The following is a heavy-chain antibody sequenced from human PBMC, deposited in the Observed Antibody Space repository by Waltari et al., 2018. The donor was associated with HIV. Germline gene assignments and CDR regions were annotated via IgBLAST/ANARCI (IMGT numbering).Heavy chain of an antibody. V-gene: IGHV3-23*01. CDR3: AKDLYCGVGTCYSRVFDY. CDR2: VSASGDDS. CDR1: GFIFKDFG. Sequence: EIQLLEFGGDLVQPGGSLRLSCRTSGFIFKDFGLTWVRQAPGKGLEWVSSVSASGDDSHYADSVKGRFTVSRDKSTNTLFLQMNSLRVEDTAIYYCAKDLYCGVGTCYSRVFDYWGRGTLVTVSS. J-gene: IGHJ4*02. D-gene: IGHD2-21*01.